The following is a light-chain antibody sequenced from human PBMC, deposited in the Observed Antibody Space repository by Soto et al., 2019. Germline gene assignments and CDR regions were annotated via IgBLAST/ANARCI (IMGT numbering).Light chain of an antibody. V-gene: IGKV3-20*01. CDR1: QRISSNY. CDR3: QQDGTSPRT. CDR2: GAA. J-gene: IGKJ1*01. Sequence: DIVMTHSPGTLSLSPVERATLSCRASQRISSNYLAWYQQKPDQSPRLLIYGAAIRATGIPDRVSGRGSGTHFTLTLSRLEPQDFAVYFGQQDGTSPRTFGQGTKVEIK.